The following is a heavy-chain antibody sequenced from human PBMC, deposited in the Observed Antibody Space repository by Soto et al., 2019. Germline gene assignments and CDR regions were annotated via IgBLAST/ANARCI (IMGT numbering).Heavy chain of an antibody. CDR1: GDSISSNRW. CDR3: ATGGSYCSTTGCLYWYLDL. D-gene: IGHD2-2*01. Sequence: QVQLQESGPGLVRASGSLSLTCAVSGDSISSNRWWSWVRQPPGKGLEGIGEIYHSGTTHYNPSLKNRVPISVDKSNNQFSLNLNSVTAAATAVYYCATGGSYCSTTGCLYWYLDLWGRGTLVSVSS. CDR2: IYHSGTT. V-gene: IGHV4-4*02. J-gene: IGHJ2*01.